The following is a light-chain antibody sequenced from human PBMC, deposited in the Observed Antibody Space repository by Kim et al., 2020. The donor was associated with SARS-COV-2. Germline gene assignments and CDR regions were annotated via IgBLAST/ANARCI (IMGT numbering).Light chain of an antibody. CDR3: QQYNNWPSPFWYT. Sequence: EIVMTQSPATLSVSPGERATLSCRASQSVSSNLAWYQQKPGQAPRLLIYGASTRATGIPARFSGSGSGTEFTLTISSLQSEDFAVYYCQQYNNWPSPFWYTFGQGTKLEI. CDR2: GAS. V-gene: IGKV3-15*01. J-gene: IGKJ2*01. CDR1: QSVSSN.